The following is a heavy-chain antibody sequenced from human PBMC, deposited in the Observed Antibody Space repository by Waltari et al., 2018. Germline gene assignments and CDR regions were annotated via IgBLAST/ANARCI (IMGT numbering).Heavy chain of an antibody. D-gene: IGHD6-6*01. J-gene: IGHJ4*02. CDR3: AGEGVYSASSLNY. CDR2: VSVSGTT. Sequence: QVQLQESGPGLVKSSQTLSLTCTVSGASISSRNYYWSWIRQPDGKRLEWIGRVSVSGTTNHNPSLKSRVTMSVDTSKNQFSLELLSVTAADTAVYYCAGEGVYSASSLNYWGQGTLVTVSS. CDR1: GASISSRNYY. V-gene: IGHV4-61*02.